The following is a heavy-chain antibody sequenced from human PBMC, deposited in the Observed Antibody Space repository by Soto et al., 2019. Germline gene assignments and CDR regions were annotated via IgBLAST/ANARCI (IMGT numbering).Heavy chain of an antibody. D-gene: IGHD5-12*01. Sequence: GAPMEVSLKASGGTFRSYSISWVRQAPGQGLGWRGGIIPIFGTANYAQKSKGRATIPADESTSTAYMELSSLRSEDRALYYCAREDPPGRGDGYNSPFDYWGKEPLVTVPS. CDR2: IIPIFGTA. CDR3: AREDPPGRGDGYNSPFDY. J-gene: IGHJ4*02. V-gene: IGHV1-69*13. CDR1: GGTFRSYS.